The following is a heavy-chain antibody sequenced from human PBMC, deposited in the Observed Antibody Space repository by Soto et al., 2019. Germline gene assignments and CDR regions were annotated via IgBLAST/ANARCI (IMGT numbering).Heavy chain of an antibody. Sequence: QVQLVESGGGVVQPGRSLRLSCAASGFTFSSYGMHWVRQAPGKGLEWVAVISYDGSNKYYADSVKGRSTISRDNSKNTLYLEMSSLSAEDTAVYYCAPWFGAFDYWGQGTLVTVSS. V-gene: IGHV3-30*03. CDR1: GFTFSSYG. CDR3: APWFGAFDY. CDR2: ISYDGSNK. D-gene: IGHD3-10*01. J-gene: IGHJ4*02.